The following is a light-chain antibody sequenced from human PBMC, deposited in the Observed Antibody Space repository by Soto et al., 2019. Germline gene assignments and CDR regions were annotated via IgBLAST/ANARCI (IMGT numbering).Light chain of an antibody. CDR3: QHDNSYSWT. V-gene: IGKV1-5*03. Sequence: IQMTQSPSTLSASVGDRVTITCRASQSISSWLAWYQQKPGKAPKLLIYKASSLESGVPSRFSGSGSGTDFTLPISGQQPDDFATYYCQHDNSYSWTFGQGTKVE. CDR2: KAS. J-gene: IGKJ1*01. CDR1: QSISSW.